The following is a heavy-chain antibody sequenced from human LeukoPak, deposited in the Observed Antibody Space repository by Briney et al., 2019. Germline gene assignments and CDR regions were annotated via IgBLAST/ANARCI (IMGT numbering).Heavy chain of an antibody. CDR2: IYSGGST. V-gene: IGHV3-66*01. CDR3: AGGAYCGGDCLDY. Sequence: GGSLRPSCAASGITVSSNYMSWVRQAPGKGLEWVSVIYSGGSTYYADSVKGRFTISRDNSKNTLYLQMNSLRAEDTAVYYCAGGAYCGGDCLDYWGQGTLVTVSS. D-gene: IGHD2-21*01. CDR1: GITVSSNY. J-gene: IGHJ4*02.